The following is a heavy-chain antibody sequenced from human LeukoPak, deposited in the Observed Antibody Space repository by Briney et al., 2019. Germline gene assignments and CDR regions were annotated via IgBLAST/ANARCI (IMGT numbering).Heavy chain of an antibody. D-gene: IGHD3-22*01. CDR2: INPNSGGT. Sequence: GASVKVSCEASGYTFTGYYMHWVRQAPGQGLEWMGWINPNSGGTNYAQKFQGRVTMTRDTSISTAYMELSRLRSDDTAVYYCARGYYYDSSGYYYFDYWGQGTLVTVSS. CDR3: ARGYYYDSSGYYYFDY. V-gene: IGHV1-2*02. J-gene: IGHJ4*02. CDR1: GYTFTGYY.